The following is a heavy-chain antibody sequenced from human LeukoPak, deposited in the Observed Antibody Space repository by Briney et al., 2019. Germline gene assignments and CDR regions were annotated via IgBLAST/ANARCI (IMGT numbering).Heavy chain of an antibody. Sequence: PSETLSLTCAVYGGSFSGYYWSWIRQPPGKGLEWIGEINHSGSTNYNPSLKSRVTISVDTSKNQFSLKLSSVTAADTAVYYCARRPAIVVVITSSSAFDIWGQGTMVTVSS. J-gene: IGHJ3*02. CDR1: GGSFSGYY. D-gene: IGHD3-22*01. V-gene: IGHV4-34*01. CDR2: INHSGST. CDR3: ARRPAIVVVITSSSAFDI.